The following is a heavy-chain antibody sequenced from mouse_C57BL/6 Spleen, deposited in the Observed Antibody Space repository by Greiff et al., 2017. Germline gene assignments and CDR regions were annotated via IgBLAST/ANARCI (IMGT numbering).Heavy chain of an antibody. D-gene: IGHD6-5*01. CDR2: INPNNGGT. V-gene: IGHV1-18*01. CDR1: GYKFTDYN. CDR3: AQGAYWNGNAWFAY. J-gene: IGHJ3*01. Sequence: EVQLQQSGPELVKPGASVKIPCKASGYKFTDYNMDWVKQSHGKSLEWIGGINPNNGGTIYNQKFKGKATLTVDKSSSTAYMELRSLTSEDTAVYYCAQGAYWNGNAWFAYWGQGTLVTVSA.